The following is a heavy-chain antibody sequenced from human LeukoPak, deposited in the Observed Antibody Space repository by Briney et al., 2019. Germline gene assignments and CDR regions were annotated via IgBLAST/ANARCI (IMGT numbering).Heavy chain of an antibody. Sequence: PGGSLRLSCAASGFTFSSYSMNWVRQAPGKGLERVSSISSSSSYIYYADSVKGRFTISRDNAKNSLYLQMNSLRAEDTAVYYCARDHRVGYCSSTSCTFDYWGQGTLVTVSS. CDR1: GFTFSSYS. J-gene: IGHJ4*02. V-gene: IGHV3-21*01. CDR2: ISSSSSYI. CDR3: ARDHRVGYCSSTSCTFDY. D-gene: IGHD2-2*01.